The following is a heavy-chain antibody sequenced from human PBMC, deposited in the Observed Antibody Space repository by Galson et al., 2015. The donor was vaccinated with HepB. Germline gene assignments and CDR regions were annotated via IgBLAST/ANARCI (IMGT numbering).Heavy chain of an antibody. J-gene: IGHJ6*02. Sequence: SVKVSCKASGFTFTSSAVQWVRQARGQRLEWIGWIVVGSGNTNYAQKFQERVTITRDMSTSTAYMELSSLRSEDTAAYYCAAERKQQLVYYYYYGMDVWGQGTTVTVSS. CDR3: AAERKQQLVYYYYYGMDV. D-gene: IGHD6-13*01. CDR1: GFTFTSSA. CDR2: IVVGSGNT. V-gene: IGHV1-58*01.